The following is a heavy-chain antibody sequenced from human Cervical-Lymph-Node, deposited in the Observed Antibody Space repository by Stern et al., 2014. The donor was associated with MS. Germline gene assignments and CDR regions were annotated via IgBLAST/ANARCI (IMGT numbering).Heavy chain of an antibody. Sequence: QVQLQESGPGLVKPSETLSLTCTVSGGSISSWYWSWIRQPAGKGLEWIGRIYTSGSTNYNPSLNSRVNIAVDTSNNTISLRLSSVTAADTAVYYCARDGVFGSGWYGGDYYYYGMDVWGQGTTVTVSS. CDR1: GGSISSWY. CDR2: IYTSGST. CDR3: ARDGVFGSGWYGGDYYYYGMDV. D-gene: IGHD6-19*01. V-gene: IGHV4-4*07. J-gene: IGHJ6*02.